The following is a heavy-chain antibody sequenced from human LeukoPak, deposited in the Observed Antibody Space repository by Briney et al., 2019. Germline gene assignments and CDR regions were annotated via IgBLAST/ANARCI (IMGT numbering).Heavy chain of an antibody. D-gene: IGHD6-19*01. CDR1: GGSFSDDY. J-gene: IGHJ4*02. Sequence: SETLSLTCAAYGGSFSDDYWTWIRQPPGKGLEWIGENTQSGRTNYNPSLKSRVTISVDTSKHQFSLNLSSVTAADTAVYYCARGLSSGWVDYWGQGTLVTVSS. CDR3: ARGLSSGWVDY. CDR2: NTQSGRT. V-gene: IGHV4-34*01.